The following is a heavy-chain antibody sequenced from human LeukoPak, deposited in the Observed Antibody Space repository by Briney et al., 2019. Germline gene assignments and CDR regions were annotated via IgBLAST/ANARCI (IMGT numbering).Heavy chain of an antibody. V-gene: IGHV3-23*01. CDR2: ISGSGGST. CDR3: AKDSTLFRLAQGFDY. Sequence: GGSLRLSCAASGFTFSSYAMSWVRQAPGKGLEWVSAISGSGGSTYYADSVKGRFTISRDNSKNTLYLQMNSLRAEDTAVYYCAKDSTLFRLAQGFDYWGQGTLVTVSS. J-gene: IGHJ4*02. CDR1: GFTFSSYA. D-gene: IGHD3/OR15-3a*01.